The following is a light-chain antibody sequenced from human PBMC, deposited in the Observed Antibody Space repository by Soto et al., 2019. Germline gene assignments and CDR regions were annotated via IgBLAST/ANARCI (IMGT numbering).Light chain of an antibody. J-gene: IGLJ1*01. CDR1: SSDVGGYKY. CDR2: EVS. Sequence: QSALTQPASVSGSPGQSITISCTGTSSDVGGYKYVSWYQQYPGKVPKLMIYEVSNRPSGVSNRFSGSQSGNTASLTISGLQAEDEAEYYCTSYTTSPTFVFGTATKATV. CDR3: TSYTTSPTFV. V-gene: IGLV2-14*01.